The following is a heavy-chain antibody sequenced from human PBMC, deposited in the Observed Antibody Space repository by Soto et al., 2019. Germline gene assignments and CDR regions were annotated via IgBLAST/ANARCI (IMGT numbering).Heavy chain of an antibody. CDR2: IIPIFGTA. Sequence: ASVKVSCKASGGTFSSYAISWVRQAPGQGLEWMGGIIPIFGTANYEQKFQGRVTITPDESTSKAYMELRSLRCDDTAVYYCGAGEWEPNWQYFDYWGQGTLVTVSS. CDR3: GAGEWEPNWQYFDY. V-gene: IGHV1-69*13. J-gene: IGHJ4*02. D-gene: IGHD1-26*01. CDR1: GGTFSSYA.